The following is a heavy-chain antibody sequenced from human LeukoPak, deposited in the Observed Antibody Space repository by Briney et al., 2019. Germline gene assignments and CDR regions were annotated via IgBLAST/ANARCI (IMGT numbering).Heavy chain of an antibody. CDR3: ARDLWLGLDY. V-gene: IGHV3-21*01. CDR2: ISSSSSYI. J-gene: IGHJ4*02. D-gene: IGHD6-19*01. Sequence: GGSLRLSCAASGFTFSSYSMNWVRQAPGKGLEWVSSISSSSSYIYYADSVKGRFTISRDNAKNSLYLQMSSLRAEDTAVYYCARDLWLGLDYWGQGTLVTVSS. CDR1: GFTFSSYS.